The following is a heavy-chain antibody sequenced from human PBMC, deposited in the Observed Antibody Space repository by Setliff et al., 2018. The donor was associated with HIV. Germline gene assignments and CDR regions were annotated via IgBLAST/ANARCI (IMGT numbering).Heavy chain of an antibody. CDR1: GGSISSNNYY. V-gene: IGHV4-39*07. D-gene: IGHD3-22*01. CDR2: IYYSGNT. CDR3: ARGRNYDSSGYGDYYYYMDV. Sequence: SETLSLTCTVSGGSISSNNYYWGWIRQPPGKGLEWIGTIYYSGNTYYNPSLKSRVTMSVDTSKNQFSLKLSSVTAADTAVYYCARGRNYDSSGYGDYYYYMDVWGKGTTVTVSS. J-gene: IGHJ6*03.